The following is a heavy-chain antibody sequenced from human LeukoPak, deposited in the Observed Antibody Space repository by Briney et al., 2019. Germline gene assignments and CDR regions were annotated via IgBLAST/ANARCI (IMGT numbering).Heavy chain of an antibody. V-gene: IGHV4-59*01. J-gene: IGHJ5*02. CDR2: ISYSGST. Sequence: SETLSLTCTVSGGSISSYYWSWIRQPPGKGLEWIGYISYSGSTNYNTSLKSRVSISVETSKNQFSLKLSSVTAADTAGYYCARGNWNYASFWFDPGGQGTLVTVS. CDR3: ARGNWNYASFWFDP. D-gene: IGHD1-7*01. CDR1: GGSISSYY.